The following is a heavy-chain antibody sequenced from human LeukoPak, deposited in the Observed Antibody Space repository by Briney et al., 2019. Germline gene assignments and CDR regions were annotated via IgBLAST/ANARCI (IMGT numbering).Heavy chain of an antibody. V-gene: IGHV4-59*01. D-gene: IGHD6-19*01. Sequence: SETLSLTCTVSGGSISSYYWSWIRQPPGKGLEWIGYIYYSGSTNYNPSLKSRVTRSVDTSKNQFSLKLSSVTAADTAVYYCARDRHSSGWYGRLFPDAFDIWGQGTMVTVSS. J-gene: IGHJ3*02. CDR1: GGSISSYY. CDR3: ARDRHSSGWYGRLFPDAFDI. CDR2: IYYSGST.